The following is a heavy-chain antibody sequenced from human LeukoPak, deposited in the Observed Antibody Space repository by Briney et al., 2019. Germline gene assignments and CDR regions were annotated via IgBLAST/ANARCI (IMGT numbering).Heavy chain of an antibody. D-gene: IGHD2-21*01. V-gene: IGHV3-74*01. J-gene: IGHJ4*02. Sequence: GGSLRLSCAASGFTFSSYWMHWVRQAPGKGLVWVSLIYSDASGTSYADSVKGRFSISRDNSKNTLYLQMDSLRGEDTAVYYCAKDFRIGYSAHFDYWGQGALVTVSS. CDR3: AKDFRIGYSAHFDY. CDR1: GFTFSSYW. CDR2: IYSDASGT.